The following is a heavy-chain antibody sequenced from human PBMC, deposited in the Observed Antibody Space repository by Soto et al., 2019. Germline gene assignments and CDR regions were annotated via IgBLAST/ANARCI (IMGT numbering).Heavy chain of an antibody. CDR2: ISYDGSNN. CDR1: GFTFSNYA. J-gene: IGHJ5*02. V-gene: IGHV3-30-3*01. Sequence: QVQLVESGGGVVQPGRSLRLSCAASGFTFSNYAMHWVRQAPGRGLEWVAVISYDGSNNYYADSVKGRFTISRDNSKNTLYLLMNSLRAEDTAVYSCARDSIPAAGTNWADNRFDPWGQGTLVTVSS. CDR3: ARDSIPAAGTNWADNRFDP. D-gene: IGHD6-13*01.